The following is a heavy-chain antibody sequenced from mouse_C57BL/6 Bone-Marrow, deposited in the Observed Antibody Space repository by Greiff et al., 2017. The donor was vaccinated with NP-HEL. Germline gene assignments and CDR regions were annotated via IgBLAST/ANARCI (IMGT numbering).Heavy chain of an antibody. CDR2: IYPRSGNT. J-gene: IGHJ4*01. Sequence: LQESGAELARPGASVKLSCKASGYTFTSYGISWVKQRTGQGLEWIGEIYPRSGNTYYNEKFKGKATLTADKSSSTAYMELRSLTSEDSAVYFCARSRYYYAMDYWGQGTSVTVSS. V-gene: IGHV1-81*01. CDR3: ARSRYYYAMDY. CDR1: GYTFTSYG.